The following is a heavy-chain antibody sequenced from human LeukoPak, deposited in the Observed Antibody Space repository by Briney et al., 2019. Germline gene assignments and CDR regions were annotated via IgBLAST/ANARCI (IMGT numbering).Heavy chain of an antibody. D-gene: IGHD3-10*01. J-gene: IGHJ3*02. CDR3: ARVEGYYGSGSYYRAFDI. Sequence: ASVKVSCKASGGTFSSYEISWVRQAPGQGLEWMGGIIPMFGTAKYAQKFQGRVTITADKSTSTAYMELSSLRSEDTAVYYCARVEGYYGSGSYYRAFDIWGQGTMVTVSS. CDR1: GGTFSSYE. V-gene: IGHV1-69*06. CDR2: IIPMFGTA.